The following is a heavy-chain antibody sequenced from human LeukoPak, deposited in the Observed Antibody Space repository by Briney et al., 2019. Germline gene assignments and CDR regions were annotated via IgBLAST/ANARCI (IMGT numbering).Heavy chain of an antibody. CDR2: IIPIPGIA. CDR1: GYTFTSYA. Sequence: SVKVSCKASGYTFTSYAISWVRQAPGQGLEWMGRIIPIPGIANYAQKFQGRVTITADKSTSTAYMELSSLRSEDTAVYYCARDLSVGLAAADTHGMDVWGQGTTVTVSS. V-gene: IGHV1-69*04. CDR3: ARDLSVGLAAADTHGMDV. D-gene: IGHD6-13*01. J-gene: IGHJ6*02.